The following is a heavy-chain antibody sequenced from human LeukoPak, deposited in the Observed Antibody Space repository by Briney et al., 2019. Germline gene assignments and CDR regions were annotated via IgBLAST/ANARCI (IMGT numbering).Heavy chain of an antibody. CDR2: IKEDGSAT. J-gene: IGHJ4*02. V-gene: IGHV3-7*04. D-gene: IGHD1-1*01. CDR1: GYTFSTYW. CDR3: ARDSPGYLAYDS. Sequence: GGSLRLSCAASGYTFSTYWMTWVRQAPGKGPEWVANIKEDGSATYYVDSVKGRFTISRDNAKKSLYLQMNSLRAEDTAVYYCARDSPGYLAYDSWGQGTLVTVSS.